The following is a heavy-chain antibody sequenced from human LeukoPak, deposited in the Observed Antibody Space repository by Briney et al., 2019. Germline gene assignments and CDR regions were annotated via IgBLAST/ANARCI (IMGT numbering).Heavy chain of an antibody. V-gene: IGHV4-59*01. CDR3: ARSFYGGNSRWFDP. CDR2: IYYSGST. CDR1: GGSISSYY. J-gene: IGHJ5*02. D-gene: IGHD4-23*01. Sequence: SETLSLTCTVSGGSISSYYWSWIRQPPGMGLEWIGYIYYSGSTNYNPSLKSRATISVDTSKNQFSLKLSSVTAADTAVYYCARSFYGGNSRWFDPWGQGTLVTVSS.